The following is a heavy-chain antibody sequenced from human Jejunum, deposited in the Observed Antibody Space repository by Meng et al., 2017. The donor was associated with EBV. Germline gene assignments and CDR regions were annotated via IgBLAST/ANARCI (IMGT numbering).Heavy chain of an antibody. CDR2: CYWDDYR. D-gene: IGHD4-17*01. J-gene: IGHJ5*02. V-gene: IGHV2-5*02. Sequence: FKGSAPTVARPTATLTLTVTFSRFSLSTSGVGLGWIHQPPAQDVGWLGLCYWDDYRRYSSSLRSRLTITKDTSKNQVILTMTNMDPEDTATYYCARRVHIYGDWDVGWFDPWGQGTLVTVSS. CDR1: RFSLSTSGVG. CDR3: ARRVHIYGDWDVGWFDP.